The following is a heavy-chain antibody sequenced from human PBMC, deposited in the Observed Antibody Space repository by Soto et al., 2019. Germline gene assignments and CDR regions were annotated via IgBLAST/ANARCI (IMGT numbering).Heavy chain of an antibody. J-gene: IGHJ6*03. Sequence: GGSLRLSCAASGFTFSSYGMHWVRQAPGKGLEWVAVISYDGSNKYYADSVKGRFTISRDNSKNTLYLQMNSLRAEDTAVYYCAKDAGEYSSGWINYYYYYYMDVWGKGTTVTVSS. V-gene: IGHV3-30*18. CDR3: AKDAGEYSSGWINYYYYYYMDV. D-gene: IGHD6-19*01. CDR1: GFTFSSYG. CDR2: ISYDGSNK.